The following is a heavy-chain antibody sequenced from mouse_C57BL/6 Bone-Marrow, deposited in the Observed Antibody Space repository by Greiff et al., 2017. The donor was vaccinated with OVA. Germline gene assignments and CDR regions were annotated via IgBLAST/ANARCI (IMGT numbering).Heavy chain of an antibody. V-gene: IGHV1-72*01. CDR1: GYTFTSYW. J-gene: IGHJ1*03. Sequence: QVQLKQPGAELVKPGASVKLSCKASGYTFTSYWMHWVKQRPGRGLEWIGRIDPTSGGTKYNEKFKGKATLTVDKPSSTAYMQLSSLTSEDSAVYYCARGGWDCVNWYFDGWGTGTTVTVSS. CDR2: IDPTSGGT. CDR3: ARGGWDCVNWYFDG. D-gene: IGHD4-1*01.